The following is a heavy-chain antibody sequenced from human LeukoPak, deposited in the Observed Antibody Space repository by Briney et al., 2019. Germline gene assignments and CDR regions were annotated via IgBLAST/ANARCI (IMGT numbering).Heavy chain of an antibody. D-gene: IGHD3-22*01. Sequence: PSETLSLTCNVSGDSISDYYWSWIRQPPGKGLEWIGYIYYSGSTNYNPSLKSRVTISVDTSKNQFSLKLSSVTAADTAVYYCARGDYYDSSGYYYRGCYFDYWGQGTLVTVSS. CDR3: ARGDYYDSSGYYYRGCYFDY. V-gene: IGHV4-59*01. J-gene: IGHJ4*02. CDR2: IYYSGST. CDR1: GDSISDYY.